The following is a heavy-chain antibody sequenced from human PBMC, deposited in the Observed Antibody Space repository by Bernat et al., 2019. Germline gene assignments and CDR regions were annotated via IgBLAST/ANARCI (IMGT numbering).Heavy chain of an antibody. CDR2: IYYSGST. D-gene: IGHD1-14*01. CDR1: GGSISSSSYY. CDR3: ARSWYPNPDTWYFDL. J-gene: IGHJ2*01. V-gene: IGHV4-39*01. Sequence: QLQLQESGPGLVKPSETLSLTCTVSGGSISSSSYYWGWIRQPPGKGLEWIGSIYYSGSTYYNPSLKSRVTISVDTSKNQFSLKLSSVTTADTAVYYCARSWYPNPDTWYFDLWGRGTLVTVSS.